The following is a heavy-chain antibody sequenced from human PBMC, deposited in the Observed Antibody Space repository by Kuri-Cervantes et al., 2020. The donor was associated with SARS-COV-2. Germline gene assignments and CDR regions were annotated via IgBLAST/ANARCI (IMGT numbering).Heavy chain of an antibody. D-gene: IGHD3-22*01. CDR1: GGSISSRSYY. CDR2: IYYSGST. Sequence: SETLSLTCRVSGGSISSRSYYWGWIRQPPGKGLEWIGSIYYSGSTNYNPTLKSRVTISVDTSTNQFFLNLTSVTAADTAVYYCARQGGYYGMDVWGQGTTVTVSS. J-gene: IGHJ6*02. CDR3: ARQGGYYGMDV. V-gene: IGHV4-39*01.